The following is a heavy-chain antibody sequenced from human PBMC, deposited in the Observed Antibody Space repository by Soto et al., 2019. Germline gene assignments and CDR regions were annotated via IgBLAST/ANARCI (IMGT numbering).Heavy chain of an antibody. CDR2: IKQDGSEK. CDR1: GFTFSSYW. CDR3: AREPLSITGTTNFISGYMDV. V-gene: IGHV3-7*01. Sequence: GGSLRLSCAASGFTFSSYWMSWVRQAPGKGLEWVANIKQDGSEKYYVDSVKGRFTISRDNAKNSLYLQMNSLRAEDTAVYYCAREPLSITGTTNFISGYMDVWGKGTTVTVSS. D-gene: IGHD1-7*01. J-gene: IGHJ6*03.